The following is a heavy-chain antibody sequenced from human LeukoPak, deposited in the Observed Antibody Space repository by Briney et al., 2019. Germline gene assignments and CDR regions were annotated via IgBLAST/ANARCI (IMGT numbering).Heavy chain of an antibody. Sequence: ASVKVSCKASGYTFTGYYIHWVPQAPGQGLEWMRWINPTSGGTNYAQKFQGRVTMTRDTAISTAYMEMNSLRAEDTAVYYCAKGYCSSTSCSYFDYWGQGTLVTVSS. CDR2: INPTSGGT. CDR3: AKGYCSSTSCSYFDY. V-gene: IGHV1-2*02. D-gene: IGHD2-2*01. J-gene: IGHJ4*02. CDR1: GYTFTGYY.